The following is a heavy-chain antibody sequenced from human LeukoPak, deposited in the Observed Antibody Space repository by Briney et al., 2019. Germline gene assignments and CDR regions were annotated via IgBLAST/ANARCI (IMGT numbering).Heavy chain of an antibody. J-gene: IGHJ5*02. D-gene: IGHD3-22*01. Sequence: GASVKVSCKASGGTFSSYAISWVRQAPGQRLEWMGRIIPILGIANYAQKFQGRVTITADKSTSTAYMELSSLRSEDTAVYYCARTTYYYDSSGYGWFDPWGQGTLVTVSS. V-gene: IGHV1-69*04. CDR3: ARTTYYYDSSGYGWFDP. CDR1: GGTFSSYA. CDR2: IIPILGIA.